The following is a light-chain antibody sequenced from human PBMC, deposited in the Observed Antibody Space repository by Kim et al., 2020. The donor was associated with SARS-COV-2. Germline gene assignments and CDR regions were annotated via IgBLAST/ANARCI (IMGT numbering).Light chain of an antibody. Sequence: PGGTVTLTCGSSTGAVTSGHYPYWFQQKPGQAPRTLFYDTSNKHSWTPARFSGSLLGGKAALTLSGAQPEDEAEYYCLLSYSGAWVFGGGTQLTVL. CDR1: TGAVTSGHY. CDR2: DTS. CDR3: LLSYSGAWV. J-gene: IGLJ3*02. V-gene: IGLV7-46*01.